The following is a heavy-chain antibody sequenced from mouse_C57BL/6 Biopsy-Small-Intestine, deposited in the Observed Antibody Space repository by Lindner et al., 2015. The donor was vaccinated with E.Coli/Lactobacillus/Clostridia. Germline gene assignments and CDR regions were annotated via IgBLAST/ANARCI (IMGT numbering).Heavy chain of an antibody. Sequence: VQLQESGAELVKPGASVKMPCKASGYTFTTYPIEWMKQNHGKSLEWIGNFHPYNDDTEYNEKFKGKATLTVEKSSTTVYLELSRLTSDDSAVYYCARGGNLWSNFDYWGQGTTLTVSS. CDR3: ARGGNLWSNFDY. CDR2: FHPYNDDT. CDR1: GYTFTTYP. V-gene: IGHV1-47*01. D-gene: IGHD1-1*02. J-gene: IGHJ2*01.